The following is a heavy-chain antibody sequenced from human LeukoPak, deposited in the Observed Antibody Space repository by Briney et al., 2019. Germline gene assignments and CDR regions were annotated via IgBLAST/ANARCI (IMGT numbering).Heavy chain of an antibody. CDR1: GFTFSSYA. CDR3: ARDRSRIAVADLDY. D-gene: IGHD6-19*01. V-gene: IGHV3-30-3*01. J-gene: IGHJ4*02. CDR2: ISYDGSSK. Sequence: GGPLRLSCAASGFTFSSYAMHWVRQAPGKGLEWVAVISYDGSSKYYADSVKGRFTISRDNSKNTLYLQMNSLRAEDTAVYYCARDRSRIAVADLDYWGQGTLVTVSS.